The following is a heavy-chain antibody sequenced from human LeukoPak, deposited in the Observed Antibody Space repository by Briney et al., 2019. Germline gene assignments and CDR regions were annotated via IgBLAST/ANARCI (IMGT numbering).Heavy chain of an antibody. CDR2: IYYSGST. V-gene: IGHV4-39*07. J-gene: IGHJ3*02. D-gene: IGHD1-1*01. CDR3: ARDGISSWDDSRAFDI. CDR1: GGSISSSSYY. Sequence: SETLSLTCTVSGGSISSSSYYWGWIRQPPGKGLEWIGSIYYSGSTYYNPSLKSRVTISVDTSKNQFSLNLSSVTAADTAIYYCARDGISSWDDSRAFDIWGQGTMVTVS.